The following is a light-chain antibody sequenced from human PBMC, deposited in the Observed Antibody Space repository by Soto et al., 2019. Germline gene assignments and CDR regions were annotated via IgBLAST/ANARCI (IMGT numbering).Light chain of an antibody. CDR2: LNSDGSH. CDR3: QTWGTGIHVV. Sequence: QLVLTQSPSASASLGASVKLTCTLSSGHSSYAIAWHQQQAEKGPRYLMKLNSDGSHYKGDGIPDRFSGSSSGAERYLTISSLQSEDEADYYCQTWGTGIHVVFGGGTQLTVL. CDR1: SGHSSYA. J-gene: IGLJ2*01. V-gene: IGLV4-69*01.